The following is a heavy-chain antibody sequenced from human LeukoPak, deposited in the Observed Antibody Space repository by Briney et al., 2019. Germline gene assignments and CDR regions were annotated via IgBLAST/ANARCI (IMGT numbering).Heavy chain of an antibody. CDR2: ISGSGMLT. J-gene: IGHJ3*01. CDR1: GFSFGSYA. CDR3: AKYYYDSGGRGNDAFDV. V-gene: IGHV3-23*01. D-gene: IGHD3-22*01. Sequence: PGGSLRLSCATSGFSFGSYAMSWVRQAPGKGLEWVSSISGSGMLTYYADSVKGRFTISRDNSKNTLYPQMSSLRAEDTATFYCAKYYYDSGGRGNDAFDVWGQGTLVTVSS.